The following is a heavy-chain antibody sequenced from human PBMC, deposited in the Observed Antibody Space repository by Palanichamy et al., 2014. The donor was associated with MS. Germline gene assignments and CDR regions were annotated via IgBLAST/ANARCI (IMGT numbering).Heavy chain of an antibody. D-gene: IGHD4-17*01. Sequence: VQLRESGPGLVKPSQTLSLTCTVSGGSVSSNGYYWTWIRQHPGTGPEWIGYIYYTGSTYYNPSLKSRLSMSVDTSKNQFSLRLNSVTAADTAVYYCVIGNGDYGKLDNWGQGTLVTVSS. J-gene: IGHJ4*02. CDR3: VIGNGDYGKLDN. CDR2: IYYTGST. V-gene: IGHV4-31*03. CDR1: GGSVSSNGYY.